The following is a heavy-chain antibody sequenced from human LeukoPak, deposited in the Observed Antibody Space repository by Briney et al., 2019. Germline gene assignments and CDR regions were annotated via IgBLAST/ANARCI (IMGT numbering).Heavy chain of an antibody. V-gene: IGHV1-46*01. CDR2: IIPSGSST. J-gene: IGHJ4*02. CDR3: AGDPIKDDY. D-gene: IGHD1-14*01. CDR1: GYTFTSYY. Sequence: ASVNVSCKASGYTFTSYYMHWVRQAPGQGLEWMGIIIPSGSSTRYEPKFKGKVPMTRDTSTSTVYMELSSLRSKDTAVYYCAGDPIKDDYWGQGTLVTVSS.